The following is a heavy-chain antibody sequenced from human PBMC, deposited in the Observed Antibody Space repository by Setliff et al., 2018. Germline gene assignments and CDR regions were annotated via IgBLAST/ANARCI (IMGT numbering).Heavy chain of an antibody. J-gene: IGHJ4*02. D-gene: IGHD3-22*01. Sequence: PGGSLRLSCVTSGFAFTSYHMTWVRQAPGKGLEWVADIRQDGTNKYYADSVKGRFTISRDNAKNSLYLQMNSLRAEDTAVYYCAKDPGDSSGSFEYWGQGTPVTVSS. CDR3: AKDPGDSSGSFEY. CDR1: GFAFTSYH. V-gene: IGHV3-7*01. CDR2: IRQDGTNK.